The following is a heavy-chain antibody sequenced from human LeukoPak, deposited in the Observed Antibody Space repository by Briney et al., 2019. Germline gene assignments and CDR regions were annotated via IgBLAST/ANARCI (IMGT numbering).Heavy chain of an antibody. J-gene: IGHJ4*02. D-gene: IGHD3-22*01. V-gene: IGHV4-59*01. Sequence: PSETLSLTCTVSGGSISSYYWSWIRQPPGKGLEWIGYIYYSGSTNYNPSLKSRVTISVDTSKNQFSLKLSSMSAADTAVYYCAREIRYYYDSSGYYYNHFDYWGQGTLVTGSS. CDR2: IYYSGST. CDR1: GGSISSYY. CDR3: AREIRYYYDSSGYYYNHFDY.